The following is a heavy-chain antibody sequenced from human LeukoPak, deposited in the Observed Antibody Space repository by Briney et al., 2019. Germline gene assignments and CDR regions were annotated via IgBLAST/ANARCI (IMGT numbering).Heavy chain of an antibody. CDR2: MNTNSGNT. J-gene: IGHJ4*02. CDR1: GYTFTSYD. Sequence: ASVKVSCKASGYTFTSYDINWVRQATGQGLEWMGWMNTNSGNTGYAQKFPGRVTFTRNTSISTAYMELSSLRAEDTAVYYCARGRDYDFWSGYYWWGQGTLVTVSS. D-gene: IGHD3-3*01. CDR3: ARGRDYDFWSGYYW. V-gene: IGHV1-8*03.